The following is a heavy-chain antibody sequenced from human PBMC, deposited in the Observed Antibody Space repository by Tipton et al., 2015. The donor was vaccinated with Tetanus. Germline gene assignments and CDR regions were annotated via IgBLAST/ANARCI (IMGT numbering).Heavy chain of an antibody. CDR3: TRDPYYGGYGWFDP. V-gene: IGHV4-59*01. CDR2: TYDSGRI. J-gene: IGHJ5*02. CDR1: GGSMRGDH. Sequence: PGLVKPSETLSLICTVSGGSMRGDHWSWIRQPPGKGLEWLGHTYDSGRINYNPSLKSRVTISVDASRNQFSPTLNSVTAADTAVYYCTRDPYYGGYGWFDPWGQGTLVSVSS. D-gene: IGHD2-21*01.